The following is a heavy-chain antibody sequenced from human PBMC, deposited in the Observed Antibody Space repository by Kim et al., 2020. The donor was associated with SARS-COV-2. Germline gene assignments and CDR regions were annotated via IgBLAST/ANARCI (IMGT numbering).Heavy chain of an antibody. CDR1: GFTFSSCA. CDR3: CRELWSRLRGLTYSYYGMDV. D-gene: IGHD3-10*01. Sequence: GGSLRLSCAASGFTFSSCAIHWVRQAPGKGLEWVAVISYDGSNKNNADSAKGRFTISRDNSKNTLYLQMNSLRAEDTALYYCCRELWSRLRGLTYSYYGMDVWGQGTTVTVSS. V-gene: IGHV3-30-3*01. CDR2: ISYDGSNK. J-gene: IGHJ6*02.